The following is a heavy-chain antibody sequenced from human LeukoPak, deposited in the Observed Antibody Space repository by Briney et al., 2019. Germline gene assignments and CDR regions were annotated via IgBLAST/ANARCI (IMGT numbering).Heavy chain of an antibody. V-gene: IGHV1-8*03. D-gene: IGHD6-19*01. CDR1: GYSFTSYD. CDR2: MNPNSGNT. J-gene: IGHJ3*02. Sequence: GASVKVSCKASGYSFTSYDINWVRQATGQGLEWMGWMNPNSGNTEYAQKFQGRVTITRNTSISTAYMELSSLRYEDTAMYYCARRFLYYSGWHDAFDIWGQGTMVTVSS. CDR3: ARRFLYYSGWHDAFDI.